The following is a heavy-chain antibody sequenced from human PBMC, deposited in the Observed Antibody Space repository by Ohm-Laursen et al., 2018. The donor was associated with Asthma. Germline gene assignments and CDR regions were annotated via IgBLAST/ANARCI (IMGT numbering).Heavy chain of an antibody. J-gene: IGHJ5*02. V-gene: IGHV2-5*02. Sequence: TQTLTLTCTLSGFSITTRGVGVGWLRQPPQKALEWLAVIYWDDDRQYRPSLRSRLTITKDTSKNQVVLTMTNMDPVDTGTYFCARTKWAGVSSAWFDPWGQGTLVTVSS. CDR1: GFSITTRGVG. CDR3: ARTKWAGVSSAWFDP. D-gene: IGHD1-26*01. CDR2: IYWDDDR.